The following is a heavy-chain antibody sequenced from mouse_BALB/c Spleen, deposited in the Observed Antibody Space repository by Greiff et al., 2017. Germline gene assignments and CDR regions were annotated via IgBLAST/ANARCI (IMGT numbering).Heavy chain of an antibody. D-gene: IGHD2-1*01. Sequence: EVKVVESGGGLVQPGGSMKLSCVASGFTFSNYWMNWVRQSPEKGLEWVAEIRLKSNNYATHYAESVKGRFTISRDDSKSSVYLQMNNLRAEDTGIYYCTRGNYWYFDVWGAGTTVTVSS. CDR3: TRGNYWYFDV. CDR2: IRLKSNNYAT. J-gene: IGHJ1*01. CDR1: GFTFSNYW. V-gene: IGHV6-6*02.